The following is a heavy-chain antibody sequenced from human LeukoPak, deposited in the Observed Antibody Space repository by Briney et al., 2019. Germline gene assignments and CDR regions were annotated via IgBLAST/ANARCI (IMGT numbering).Heavy chain of an antibody. CDR3: AGGLEWNVFFDY. J-gene: IGHJ4*02. V-gene: IGHV4-39*07. D-gene: IGHD3-3*01. Sequence: SETLSLTCTVSGGSISSSSYYWGWIRQPPGKGLEWIGSIYYSGSTYYNPSLKSRVTISVDTSKNQFSLKLSSVTAADTAVYYCAGGLEWNVFFDYWGQGTLVTVSS. CDR1: GGSISSSSYY. CDR2: IYYSGST.